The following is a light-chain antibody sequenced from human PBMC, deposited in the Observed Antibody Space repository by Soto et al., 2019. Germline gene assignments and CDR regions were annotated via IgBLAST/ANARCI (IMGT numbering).Light chain of an antibody. CDR1: QSISSY. J-gene: IGKJ5*01. V-gene: IGKV1-39*01. CDR3: QQYGGSPIT. Sequence: DIQMTQSPSSLSASVGDRVTITCRASQSISSYLNWYQQKPGKAPKLLIYAASSLQSGVPSRFSGSGSGTDFTLTISSLQPEDFALYYCQQYGGSPITFGLGTRLEIK. CDR2: AAS.